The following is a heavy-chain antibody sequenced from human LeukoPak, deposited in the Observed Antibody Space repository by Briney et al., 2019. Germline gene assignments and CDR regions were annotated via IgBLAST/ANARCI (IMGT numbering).Heavy chain of an antibody. CDR3: ARRDSGWDV. J-gene: IGHJ6*04. CDR2: IYSGGDT. Sequence: GGSLRLSCAASGFTVSSKYMSWVRQAPGQGLEWVSVIYSGGDTYYADSVKGRFTISRDDCKNTLYLQMNSLRVDDTAVYYCARRDSGWDVWGKGTTVTVSS. V-gene: IGHV3-53*01. D-gene: IGHD5-24*01. CDR1: GFTVSSKY.